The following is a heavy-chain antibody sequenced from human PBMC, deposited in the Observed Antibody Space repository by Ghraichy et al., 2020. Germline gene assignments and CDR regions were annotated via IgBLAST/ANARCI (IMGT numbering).Heavy chain of an antibody. CDR1: GFTFSSYA. J-gene: IGHJ6*02. D-gene: IGHD3-10*01. Sequence: GGSLRLSCAASGFTFSSYAMHWVRQAPGKGLEWVAVISYDGSNKYYADSVKGRFTISRDNSKNTLYLQMNSLRAEDTAVYYCAREPDGESYYYGMDVWGQGTTVTVSS. V-gene: IGHV3-30-3*01. CDR3: AREPDGESYYYGMDV. CDR2: ISYDGSNK.